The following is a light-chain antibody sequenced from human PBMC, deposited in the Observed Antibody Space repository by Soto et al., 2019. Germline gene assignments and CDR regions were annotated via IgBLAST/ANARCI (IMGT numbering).Light chain of an antibody. CDR3: QSYDSSLSGAVV. CDR1: SSNIGAGYD. V-gene: IGLV1-40*01. CDR2: GNS. Sequence: VLTQPPSVSGAPGQRVTISCTGSSSNIGAGYDVHWYQQLPGTAPKLLIYGNSNRPSGVPDRFSGSKSGTSASLAITGLQAEDEADYYCQSYDSSLSGAVVFGGGTKL. J-gene: IGLJ2*01.